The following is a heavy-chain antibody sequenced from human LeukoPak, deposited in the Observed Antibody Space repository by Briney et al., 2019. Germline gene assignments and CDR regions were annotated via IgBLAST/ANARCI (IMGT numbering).Heavy chain of an antibody. CDR1: GGSFSGYY. V-gene: IGHV4-34*01. Sequence: PSETLSLTCAVYGGSFSGYYWSWIRQPPGKGLEWIGEINHSGSTNYNPSLKSRVTISVDTSKNQFSLKLSSVTAADTAVYYCARGRYWGPSNFDYWGQGTLVTVSS. CDR3: ARGRYWGPSNFDY. D-gene: IGHD2-8*02. CDR2: INHSGST. J-gene: IGHJ4*02.